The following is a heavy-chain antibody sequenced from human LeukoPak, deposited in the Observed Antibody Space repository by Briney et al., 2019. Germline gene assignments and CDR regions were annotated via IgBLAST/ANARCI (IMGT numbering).Heavy chain of an antibody. CDR1: GGSISSYS. CDR2: IYYSGST. V-gene: IGHV4-59*12. Sequence: KVSETLSLTCTVSGGSISSYSWSWIRQPPGKGLEWIGYIYYSGSTNYNPSLKSRVTISVDTSKNQFSLKLSSVTAADTAVYYCARGRGSSWPFGYWGQGTLVTVSS. CDR3: ARGRGSSWPFGY. D-gene: IGHD6-13*01. J-gene: IGHJ4*02.